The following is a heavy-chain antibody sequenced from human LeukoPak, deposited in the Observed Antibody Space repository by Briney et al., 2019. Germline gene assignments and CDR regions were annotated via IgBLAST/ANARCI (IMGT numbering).Heavy chain of an antibody. D-gene: IGHD2-2*02. CDR2: IKQDGSEK. J-gene: IGHJ4*02. Sequence: GGSLRLSYAASGFTFSSYWMSWVRQAPGKGLEWVANIKQDGSEKYYVDSVKGRFTISRDNAKNSLYLQMNSLRAEDTAVYYCARGYCSSTSCYTPSDYWGQGTLVTVSS. CDR3: ARGYCSSTSCYTPSDY. V-gene: IGHV3-7*04. CDR1: GFTFSSYW.